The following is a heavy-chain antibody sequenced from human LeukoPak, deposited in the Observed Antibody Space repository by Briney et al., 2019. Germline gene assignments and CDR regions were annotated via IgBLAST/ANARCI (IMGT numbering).Heavy chain of an antibody. J-gene: IGHJ3*02. CDR1: GFTFSSYA. CDR2: ISYDGSNK. CDR3: ARGPRELAYCGGDCYLHAFDI. D-gene: IGHD2-21*02. Sequence: GSLRLSCAASGFTFSSYAMHWVRQAPGKGLEWVAVISYDGSNKYYADSVKGRFTISRDNSKNTLYLQMNSLRAEDTAVYYCARGPRELAYCGGDCYLHAFDIWGQGTMVTVSS. V-gene: IGHV3-30-3*01.